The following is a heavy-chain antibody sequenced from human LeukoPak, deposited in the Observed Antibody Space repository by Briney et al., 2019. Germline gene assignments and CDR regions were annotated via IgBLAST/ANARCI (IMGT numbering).Heavy chain of an antibody. CDR1: GYTFTSYG. D-gene: IGHD3-3*01. CDR2: ISAYNGNT. Sequence: ASVKVSCKASGYTFTSYGISWVRQAPGQGLEWMGWISAYNGNTNYAQKLQGRVTMTTDTSTSTAYMELRSLRSDDTAVYYCARALGQFLEWLSPNWFDPWGQGTLVTVSS. J-gene: IGHJ5*02. CDR3: ARALGQFLEWLSPNWFDP. V-gene: IGHV1-18*01.